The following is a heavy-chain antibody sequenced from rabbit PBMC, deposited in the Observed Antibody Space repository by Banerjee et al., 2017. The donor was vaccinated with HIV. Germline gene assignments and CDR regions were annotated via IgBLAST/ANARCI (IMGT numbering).Heavy chain of an antibody. CDR1: GLDFSSSYW. CDR2: IDSDSSGST. D-gene: IGHD6-1*01. J-gene: IGHJ4*01. V-gene: IGHV1S40*01. Sequence: QSLEESGGDLVKPGASLTLTCTASGLDFSSSYWICWVRQAPGKGLEWIACIDSDSSGSTYYASWAKGRFTISKTSSTTVTLQMTSLTAADTATYFCASAWWTYGDAFNLWGPGTLVTVS. CDR3: ASAWWTYGDAFNL.